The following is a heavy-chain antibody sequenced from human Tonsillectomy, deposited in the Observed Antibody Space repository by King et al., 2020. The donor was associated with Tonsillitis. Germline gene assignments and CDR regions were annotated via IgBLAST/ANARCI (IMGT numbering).Heavy chain of an antibody. Sequence: VQLQESGPGLVKPSETLSPTCTVSGYSISSGYYWGWIRQPPGKGLEWIGSIYHSGSTYYNPSLKSRVTISVDTSKNQFSLKLSSVTAADTAVYYCARDKLLWFGDGVDWFDPWGQGTLVTVSS. J-gene: IGHJ5*02. D-gene: IGHD3-10*01. CDR3: ARDKLLWFGDGVDWFDP. CDR1: GYSISSGYY. V-gene: IGHV4-38-2*02. CDR2: IYHSGST.